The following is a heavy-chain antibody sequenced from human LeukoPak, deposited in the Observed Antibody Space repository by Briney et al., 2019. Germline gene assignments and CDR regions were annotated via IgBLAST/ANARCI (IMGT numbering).Heavy chain of an antibody. D-gene: IGHD6-13*01. J-gene: IGHJ4*02. CDR2: TYYRSKWYN. CDR1: GDSVSSNRAA. Sequence: SQTLSLTCAISGDSVSSNRAALNWIRQSPSRGLEWLGRTYYRSKWYNDYAVSVKSRITIKPDTSKNQFSLQLNSVTPEDTAVYYCARAVFSSSNWWNFDYWGQGTLVTVSS. CDR3: ARAVFSSSNWWNFDY. V-gene: IGHV6-1*01.